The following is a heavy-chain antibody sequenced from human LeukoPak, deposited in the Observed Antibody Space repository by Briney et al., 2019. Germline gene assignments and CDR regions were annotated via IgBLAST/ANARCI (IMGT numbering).Heavy chain of an antibody. V-gene: IGHV4-4*07. Sequence: PSETLSLICAVSGESFSGNFWTWIRQSPGKGLEWIGRIYTSGSTNYNPSLKSRVTMSVDTSKNQFSLKLSSVTAADTAVYYCARDGCTNGVCPSWFDPWGQGTLVTVSS. D-gene: IGHD2-8*01. CDR3: ARDGCTNGVCPSWFDP. J-gene: IGHJ5*02. CDR1: GESFSGNF. CDR2: IYTSGST.